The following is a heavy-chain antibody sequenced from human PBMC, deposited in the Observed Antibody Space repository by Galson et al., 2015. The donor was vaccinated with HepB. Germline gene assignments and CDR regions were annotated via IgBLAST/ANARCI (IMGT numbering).Heavy chain of an antibody. CDR1: GFTFSTYT. CDR2: ISSSSNSI. J-gene: IGHJ3*02. D-gene: IGHD6-6*01. Sequence: SLRLSCAASGFTFSTYTMHWVRQAPGKGLEWVSYISSSSNSIYYADSVKGRFTISRDNAKNSLYLQMNSLRAEDTAVYYCAREYSSSSGRAFDIWGHGTMVTVSS. V-gene: IGHV3-48*01. CDR3: AREYSSSSGRAFDI.